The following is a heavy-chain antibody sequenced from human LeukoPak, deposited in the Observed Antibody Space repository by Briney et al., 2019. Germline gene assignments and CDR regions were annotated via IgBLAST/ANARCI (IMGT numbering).Heavy chain of an antibody. CDR3: ARGRLGGSYLGTSFDY. CDR1: GYTFTSYD. CDR2: MNPNSGNT. D-gene: IGHD2-15*01. Sequence: ASVKVSCKASGYTFTSYDINWVRQATGQGLEWMGWMNPNSGNTGCAQKFQGRVTMTRNTSISTAYMELSSLRSEDTAVYYCARGRLGGSYLGTSFDYWGQGTLVTVSS. V-gene: IGHV1-8*01. J-gene: IGHJ4*02.